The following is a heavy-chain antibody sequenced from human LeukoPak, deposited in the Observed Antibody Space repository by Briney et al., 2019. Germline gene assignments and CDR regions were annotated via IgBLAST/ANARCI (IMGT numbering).Heavy chain of an antibody. D-gene: IGHD3-22*01. CDR2: MNPNSGNT. CDR1: GYTFTSYD. CDR3: ARYYYDSSGYYHYFQH. J-gene: IGHJ1*01. V-gene: IGHV1-8*01. Sequence: ASVKVSCKASGYTFTSYDINWVRQATGQGLEWMGWMNPNSGNTGYAQKFQGRVTMTRNTSISTAYMELSSLRSEDTALYYCARYYYDSSGYYHYFQHWGQGTLVTVSS.